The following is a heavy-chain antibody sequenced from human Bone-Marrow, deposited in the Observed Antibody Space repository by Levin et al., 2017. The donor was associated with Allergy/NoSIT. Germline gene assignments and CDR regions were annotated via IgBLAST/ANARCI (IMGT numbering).Heavy chain of an antibody. CDR1: GVTFSSSQ. D-gene: IGHD6-19*01. J-gene: IGHJ4*02. Sequence: PGGSLRLSCAASGVTFSSSQMNWVRQAPGKGLEWLSYINSDATATYYADSVRGRFTISRDNARNSLYLQMNSLKDDDTAVYYCATDLAVAGKVGGGYWGQGTLVTVSS. V-gene: IGHV3-48*03. CDR3: ATDLAVAGKVGGGY. CDR2: INSDATAT.